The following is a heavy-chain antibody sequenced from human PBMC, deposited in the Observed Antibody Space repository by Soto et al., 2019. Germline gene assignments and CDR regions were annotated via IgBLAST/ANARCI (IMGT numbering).Heavy chain of an antibody. J-gene: IGHJ5*02. Sequence: ASVKVSCKASGYTFTSYAMHWVRQAPGQGLEWMGGIIPIFGTANYAQKFQGRVTITADESTSTAYMELSSLRSEDTAVYYCAREIAAAENWFDPWGQGTLVTVSS. CDR3: AREIAAAENWFDP. CDR2: IIPIFGTA. D-gene: IGHD6-13*01. CDR1: GYTFTSYA. V-gene: IGHV1-69*13.